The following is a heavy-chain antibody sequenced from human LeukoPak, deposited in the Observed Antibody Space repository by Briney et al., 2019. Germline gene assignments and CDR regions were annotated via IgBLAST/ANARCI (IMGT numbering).Heavy chain of an antibody. D-gene: IGHD4-11*01. J-gene: IGHJ4*02. CDR3: ASGSNYDGDRYFDY. CDR1: GFTFSSYA. V-gene: IGHV3-30-3*01. CDR2: ISYDGSNK. Sequence: PRGSLRLSCAASGFTFSSYAMHWVRQAPGKGLEWVAVISYDGSNKYYADSVKGRFTISRDNSKNTLYLQMNSLRAEDTAVYYCASGSNYDGDRYFDYWGQGTLVTVSS.